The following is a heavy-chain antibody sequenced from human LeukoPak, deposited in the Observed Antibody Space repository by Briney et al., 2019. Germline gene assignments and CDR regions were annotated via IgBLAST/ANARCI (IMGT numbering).Heavy chain of an antibody. CDR3: ARDLRNIGYCTGGVCSGSFDY. J-gene: IGHJ4*02. D-gene: IGHD2-8*02. CDR1: GFTFSIYS. CDR2: ISSSSSTI. V-gene: IGHV3-48*02. Sequence: GGSLRLSCAASGFTFSIYSMNGVRQAPGKGLEWVSYISSSSSTIYYADSVKGRYTISRDNAKNSLYLQMNSLRDEDTAVYYCARDLRNIGYCTGGVCSGSFDYWGQGTLVTVSS.